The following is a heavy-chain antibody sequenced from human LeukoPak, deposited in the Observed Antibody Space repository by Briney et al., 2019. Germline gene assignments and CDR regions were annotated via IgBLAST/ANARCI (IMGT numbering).Heavy chain of an antibody. Sequence: GGSLRLSCAASGFTFSSYAMSWVRQAPGKGLEWVSVISGSGGSTYYADSVKGRFTISRDNSKNTLYLQMNSLRAEDTAVYYCAKGGHVVVPAAPFDYWGQGTLATVSS. V-gene: IGHV3-23*01. J-gene: IGHJ4*02. CDR1: GFTFSSYA. CDR3: AKGGHVVVPAAPFDY. D-gene: IGHD2-2*01. CDR2: ISGSGGST.